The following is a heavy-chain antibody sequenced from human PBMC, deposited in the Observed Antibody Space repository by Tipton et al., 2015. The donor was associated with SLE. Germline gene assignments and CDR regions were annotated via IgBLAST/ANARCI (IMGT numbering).Heavy chain of an antibody. V-gene: IGHV4-59*01. CDR3: ARDRGQWLVDY. Sequence: GSLRLSCTVSGGSISSYYWSWIRQPAGKGLEWIGYIYYSGSTNYNPSLKSRVTISVDTSKNQFSLKLSSVTAADTAVYYCARDRGQWLVDYWGQGTLVTVSS. D-gene: IGHD6-19*01. CDR1: GGSISSYY. CDR2: IYYSGST. J-gene: IGHJ4*02.